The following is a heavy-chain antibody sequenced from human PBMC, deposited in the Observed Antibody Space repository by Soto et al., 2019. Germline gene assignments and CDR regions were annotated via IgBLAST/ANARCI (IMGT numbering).Heavy chain of an antibody. CDR1: GGSISSGGYY. CDR2: IYYSGST. CDR3: ARDGGDDCSSTSCLGSPPTLWFDP. V-gene: IGHV4-31*03. J-gene: IGHJ5*02. D-gene: IGHD2-2*01. Sequence: SETLSLTCTVSGGSISSGGYYWSWIRQHPGKGLEWIGYIYYSGSTYYNPSLKSRVTISVDTSKNQFSLKLSSVTAADTAVYYCARDGGDDCSSTSCLGSPPTLWFDPWGQGTLVTVSS.